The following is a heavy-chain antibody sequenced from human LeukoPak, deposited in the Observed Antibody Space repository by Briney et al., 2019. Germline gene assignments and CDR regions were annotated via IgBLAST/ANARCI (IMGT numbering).Heavy chain of an antibody. CDR2: ISAYNGNT. V-gene: IGHV1-18*01. CDR1: GYTLSSYV. J-gene: IGHJ4*02. Sequence: ASVKVSCKASGYTLSSYVISWVRQAPGQGLEWMGWISAYNGNTNYAQKLQGRVTMTTDTSTSTAYMELRSLRSDDTAVYYCARGASGYYLNYFDYWGQGTLVTVSS. CDR3: ARGASGYYLNYFDY. D-gene: IGHD3-22*01.